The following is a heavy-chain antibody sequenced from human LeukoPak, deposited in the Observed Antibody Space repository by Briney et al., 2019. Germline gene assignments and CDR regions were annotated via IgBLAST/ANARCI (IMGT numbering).Heavy chain of an antibody. CDR3: ARELRAPYDILGRGNAFDI. J-gene: IGHJ3*02. CDR1: GLTFSSYW. CDR2: ISGTGSTI. D-gene: IGHD3-9*01. V-gene: IGHV3-48*04. Sequence: GGSLRLSCAACGLTFSSYWMHWVRQAPGKGLEWVSYISGTGSTIYYADSVKGRFTISRDNAKNSLYLQMNSLRAEDTAVYYCARELRAPYDILGRGNAFDIWGQGTMVTVSS.